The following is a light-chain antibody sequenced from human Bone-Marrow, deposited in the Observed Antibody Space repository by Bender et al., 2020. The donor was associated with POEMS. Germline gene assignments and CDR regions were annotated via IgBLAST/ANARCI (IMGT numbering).Light chain of an antibody. CDR3: CSYAGSSTPWV. J-gene: IGLJ3*02. CDR1: SSDVGTFNF. CDR2: DVN. V-gene: IGLV2-23*02. Sequence: HSALTQPPSASGSPGQSVTISCTGTSSDVGTFNFVSWYRHHPGKAPKVIIYDVNKRPSGVSDRFSGSKSGNTASLTISGLQAEDEADYYCCSYAGSSTPWVFGGGTKLTVL.